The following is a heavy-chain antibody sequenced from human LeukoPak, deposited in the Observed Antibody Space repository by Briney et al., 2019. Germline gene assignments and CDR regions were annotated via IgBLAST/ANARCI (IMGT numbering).Heavy chain of an antibody. D-gene: IGHD2-15*01. V-gene: IGHV3-23*01. J-gene: IGHJ4*02. Sequence: GGSLRLSCTASGFTFSSYAMSWVRQAPGKGLEWVSAISGSGGSTNYAGSVKGRFTISRDNSKNTLYLQMNSLRAEDTAVYYCAKAGGLLPPLFDYWGQGTLVTVSS. CDR2: ISGSGGST. CDR3: AKAGGLLPPLFDY. CDR1: GFTFSSYA.